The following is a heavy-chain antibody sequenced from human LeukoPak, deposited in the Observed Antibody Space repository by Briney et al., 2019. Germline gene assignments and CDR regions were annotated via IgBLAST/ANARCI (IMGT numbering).Heavy chain of an antibody. CDR3: ARGAKAAARNWFDP. J-gene: IGHJ5*02. V-gene: IGHV4-61*02. CDR2: IYTSGST. CDR1: GGSISIGSYY. Sequence: SETLSLTCTVSGGSISIGSYYWSWIRQPAGNGLEWLGRIYTSGSTKYNPSLKSRVTISVDTSKNQFSLKLSSVTAADTAVYYCARGAKAAARNWFDPWGQGTLVTVSS. D-gene: IGHD6-13*01.